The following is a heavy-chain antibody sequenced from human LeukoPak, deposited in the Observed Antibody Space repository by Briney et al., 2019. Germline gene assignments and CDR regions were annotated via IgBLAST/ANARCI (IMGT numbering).Heavy chain of an antibody. CDR3: ARAPNDFWSGYYEAWFDP. CDR2: ISGYNGNT. Sequence: ASVKVSCKASGYTFTSYGISWVRQAPGQGLEWMGWISGYNGNTNYAQKVQGRVTMTTDTSTSTAYMELRSLRSDDTAVYYCARAPNDFWSGYYEAWFDPWGQGTLVTVSS. D-gene: IGHD3-3*01. V-gene: IGHV1-18*01. CDR1: GYTFTSYG. J-gene: IGHJ5*02.